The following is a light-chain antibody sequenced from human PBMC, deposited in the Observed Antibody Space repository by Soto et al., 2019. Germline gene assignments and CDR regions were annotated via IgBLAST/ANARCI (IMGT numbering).Light chain of an antibody. CDR1: TSNIGAHYL. V-gene: IGLV1-40*01. CDR3: QSYDSSLKAMV. CDR2: ADN. J-gene: IGLJ2*01. Sequence: QSVLTQPPSVSGAPGQRVAISCAGSTSNIGAHYLVHWYRHLPGTAPTLLIYADNSRPSGVPERFSGSKSGTSASLAITGLQPEDEADYYCQSYDSSLKAMVFGGGTQLTVL.